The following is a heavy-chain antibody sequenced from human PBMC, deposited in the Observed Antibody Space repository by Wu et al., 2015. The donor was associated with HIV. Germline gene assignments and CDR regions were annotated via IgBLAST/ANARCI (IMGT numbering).Heavy chain of an antibody. CDR1: GYTFTGYY. J-gene: IGHJ4*02. D-gene: IGHD3-22*01. V-gene: IGHV1-2*02. CDR3: ARGVVNYYDSSGYPLDY. CDR2: INPNSGGT. Sequence: QVQLVQSEGEVKKPGASVKVSCKASGYTFTGYYMHWVRQAPGQGLEWMGWINPNSGGTNYAQKFQGRVTMTRDTSISTAYMELSRLRSDDTAVYYCARGVVNYYDSSGYPLDYWGQGTLVTVSS.